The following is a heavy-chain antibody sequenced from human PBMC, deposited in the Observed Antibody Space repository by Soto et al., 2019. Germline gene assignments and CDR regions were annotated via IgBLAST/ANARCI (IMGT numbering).Heavy chain of an antibody. Sequence: EVQLVESGGGLVQPGGSLRLSCAASGFTFSSHWMSWVRQAPGKGLEWVANIKQDGSEKYYVDSVKGRFTISRDNAKHSLYLQMNSLRAEDTAVYYCAREYGSYYYYFDYWGQGTLVTVSS. J-gene: IGHJ4*02. CDR1: GFTFSSHW. V-gene: IGHV3-7*01. CDR3: AREYGSYYYYFDY. D-gene: IGHD1-26*01. CDR2: IKQDGSEK.